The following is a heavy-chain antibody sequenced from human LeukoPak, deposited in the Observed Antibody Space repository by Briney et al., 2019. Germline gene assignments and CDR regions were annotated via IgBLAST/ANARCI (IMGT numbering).Heavy chain of an antibody. Sequence: SETLSLTCTVSGGSVSSGSYYWSWIRQPPGKGREWIGYIYYSGTTNYNPSLNSRVTISVDTSKNQFSLTLSSVSAADTAVYYCAREGVTKYYFDYWGQGTLVTVSS. J-gene: IGHJ4*02. V-gene: IGHV4-61*01. CDR2: IYYSGTT. CDR3: AREGVTKYYFDY. CDR1: GGSVSSGSYY. D-gene: IGHD4-11*01.